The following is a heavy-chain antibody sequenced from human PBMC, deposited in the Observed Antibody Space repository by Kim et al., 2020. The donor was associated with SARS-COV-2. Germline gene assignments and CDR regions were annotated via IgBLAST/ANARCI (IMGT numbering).Heavy chain of an antibody. Sequence: DAVKGRFTMYRDDSKNTRYLHLNSLRAEDTAVYYCAKQAGYSSGWYSDYWGQGTLVTVSS. CDR3: AKQAGYSSGWYSDY. J-gene: IGHJ4*02. D-gene: IGHD6-19*01. V-gene: IGHV3-33*06.